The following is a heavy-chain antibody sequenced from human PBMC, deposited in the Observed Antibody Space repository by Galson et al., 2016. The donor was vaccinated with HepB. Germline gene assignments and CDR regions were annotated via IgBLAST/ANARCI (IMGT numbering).Heavy chain of an antibody. CDR2: ISGTGIAT. J-gene: IGHJ4*02. D-gene: IGHD2-21*02. Sequence: SLRLSCAASGFTFSSNAMSWVRQAPGKGLEWVSGISGTGIATYYADAVPGRFTISRDNSKNTLYLQMNSLRAEDTGLYYCTKGGRVTATQEYYFDYWGQGTLVTVSS. CDR3: TKGGRVTATQEYYFDY. CDR1: GFTFSSNA. V-gene: IGHV3-23*01.